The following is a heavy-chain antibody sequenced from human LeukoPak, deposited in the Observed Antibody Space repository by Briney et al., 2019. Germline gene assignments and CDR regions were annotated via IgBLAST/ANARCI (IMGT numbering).Heavy chain of an antibody. Sequence: GGSLRLSCAASGFTFSNSEMTWVRQAPGKGLEWVANIKQDGSEKYYVDSVKGRFTISRDNAKNSLYLQMNSLRAEDTAVYYCARGGYNEGWGQGTLVTVSS. V-gene: IGHV3-7*01. CDR1: GFTFSNSE. J-gene: IGHJ4*02. CDR2: IKQDGSEK. CDR3: ARGGYNEG. D-gene: IGHD5-12*01.